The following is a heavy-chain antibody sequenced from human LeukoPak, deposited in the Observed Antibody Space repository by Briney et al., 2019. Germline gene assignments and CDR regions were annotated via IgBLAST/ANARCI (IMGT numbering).Heavy chain of an antibody. Sequence: PGGSLRLSCAASGFTLNSYAMSWVRQAPGRGLEWVSGISGSGGSTYYADSVRGRFTISRDNFQNTLYLQMNSLRAEDTAVYYCATAWNGWYFDYWGQGTLVTVSS. D-gene: IGHD1-1*01. J-gene: IGHJ4*02. CDR2: ISGSGGST. CDR3: ATAWNGWYFDY. CDR1: GFTLNSYA. V-gene: IGHV3-23*01.